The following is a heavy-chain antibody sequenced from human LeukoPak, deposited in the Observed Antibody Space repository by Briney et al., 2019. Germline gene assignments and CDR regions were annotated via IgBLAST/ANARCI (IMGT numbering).Heavy chain of an antibody. CDR2: ISYDGSNK. CDR3: AKGSKAVLFTRDHYMDV. D-gene: IGHD6-19*01. J-gene: IGHJ6*03. V-gene: IGHV3-30*18. Sequence: GGSLRLSCAASGFTFSTYGMHWVRQAPGKGLEWVAVISYDGSNKYYADSVKGRFTISRDNSKNTLYLQMNSLRAEDTAVYFCAKGSKAVLFTRDHYMDVWGKGTTVTISS. CDR1: GFTFSTYG.